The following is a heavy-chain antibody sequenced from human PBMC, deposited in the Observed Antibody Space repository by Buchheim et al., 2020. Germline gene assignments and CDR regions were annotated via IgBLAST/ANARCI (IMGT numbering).Heavy chain of an antibody. Sequence: QLQLQESGSGLVKPSQTLSLTCAVSGGSISSGGYSWSWIRQPPGKGLEWIGYIYHSGSTYYNPSLKSRVTISVDRSKNQFSLKLSSVTAADTAVYYCAWQLYYYDSSGYHTVNWFDPWGQGTL. CDR1: GGSISSGGYS. CDR2: IYHSGST. J-gene: IGHJ5*02. CDR3: AWQLYYYDSSGYHTVNWFDP. V-gene: IGHV4-30-2*01. D-gene: IGHD3-22*01.